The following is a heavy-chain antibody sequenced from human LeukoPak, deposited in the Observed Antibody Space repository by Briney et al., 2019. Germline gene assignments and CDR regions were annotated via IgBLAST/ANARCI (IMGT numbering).Heavy chain of an antibody. CDR1: GFTFSSSA. V-gene: IGHV3-23*01. J-gene: IGHJ4*02. Sequence: GGSLRLSCAASGFTFSSSAMSWVRQAPGKGLEWVSGIGGSGAGTYYAVSVKGRFTTSRDNSKNTLYLQMNSLRAEDTAVYYCATTLHSGYYDLYWGQGTLVTVSS. CDR2: IGGSGAGT. CDR3: ATTLHSGYYDLY. D-gene: IGHD3-22*01.